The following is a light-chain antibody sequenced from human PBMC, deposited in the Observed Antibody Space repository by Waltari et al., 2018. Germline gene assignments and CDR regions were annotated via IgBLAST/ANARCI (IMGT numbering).Light chain of an antibody. CDR3: AAWDDNLNGQV. CDR1: RSNVGSTA. CDR2: SNY. J-gene: IGLJ3*02. V-gene: IGLV1-44*01. Sequence: QSVLTQPPSASGTPGQRDTISCSGGRSNVGSTAVHWYQQVPGTAPKLLIYSNYHRPPGVPERFSASKSGTSASLAISGLQSDDEADYYCAAWDDNLNGQVFGGGTKLTVL.